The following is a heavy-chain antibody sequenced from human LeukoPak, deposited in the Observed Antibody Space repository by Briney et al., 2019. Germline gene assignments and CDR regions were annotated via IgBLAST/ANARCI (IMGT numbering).Heavy chain of an antibody. CDR1: GFTLTSYS. CDR3: VRGGYTYGLDF. CDR2: ISNLGRAI. D-gene: IGHD5-18*01. Sequence: GGSLRPSCAASGFTLTSYSMNWVRQAPGKGPEWIAYISNLGRAIYYGDSVKGRFTISRDTAENSVALHMTSLRTEDTAIYYCVRGGYTYGLDFWGQGTLVTVSS. J-gene: IGHJ4*02. V-gene: IGHV3-48*04.